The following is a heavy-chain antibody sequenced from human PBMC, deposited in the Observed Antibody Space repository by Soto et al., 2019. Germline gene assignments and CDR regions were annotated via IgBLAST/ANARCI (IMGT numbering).Heavy chain of an antibody. D-gene: IGHD6-13*01. J-gene: IGHJ4*02. CDR2: ISAYNGNT. CDR3: ARVTTPIAAHDGFEY. Sequence: ASVKVSCKASGYTFTSYGISWVRQAPGQGLEWMGWISAYNGNTNYAQKLQGRVTMTTDTSTSTAYMELRSLRSDDTAVYYCARVTTPIAAHDGFEYWGQGTLVTVSS. CDR1: GYTFTSYG. V-gene: IGHV1-18*01.